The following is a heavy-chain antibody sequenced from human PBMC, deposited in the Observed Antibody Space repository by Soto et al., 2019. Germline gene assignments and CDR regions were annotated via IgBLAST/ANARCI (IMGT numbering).Heavy chain of an antibody. V-gene: IGHV3-23*01. J-gene: IGHJ4*02. D-gene: IGHD2-2*01. CDR2: ISGSDGST. Sequence: GGSLRLSCAASGFTFSSYAMNWVRQAPGKGLEWVSGISGSDGSTYYADSVKGRFTISRDNSKNTLYLQMNSLRAEDTAVYYCAKAYRIVVVSAASYFFDYWGQGALVTVSS. CDR3: AKAYRIVVVSAASYFFDY. CDR1: GFTFSSYA.